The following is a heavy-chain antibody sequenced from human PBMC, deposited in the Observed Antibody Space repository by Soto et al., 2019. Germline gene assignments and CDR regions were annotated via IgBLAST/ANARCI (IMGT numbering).Heavy chain of an antibody. D-gene: IGHD2-15*01. CDR2: IIPIFGTT. J-gene: IGHJ6*02. CDR3: AESGGVVRTLYYSMDV. V-gene: IGHV1-69*13. CDR1: GGTFRSYV. Sequence: ASVKVSCKASGGTFRSYVFSWVRQAPGQGLEWMGTIIPIFGTTNYAQKFQGRVTVTADEFTSTAYMEMTNLRSEDTAVYYCAESGGVVRTLYYSMDVWGQGTTVTVSS.